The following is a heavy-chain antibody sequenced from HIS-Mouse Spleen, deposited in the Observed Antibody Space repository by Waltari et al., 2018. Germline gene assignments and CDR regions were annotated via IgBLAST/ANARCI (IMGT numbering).Heavy chain of an antibody. D-gene: IGHD4-17*01. CDR2: IYYSGRT. V-gene: IGHV4-39*07. Sequence: QLQLQASAPGLVKPSEPLSLTCTVSGGSTSGSTYYWGWSRQPPGKGLEWIGSIYYSGRTYYNPSLKSRVTISVDTSKNQFSLKLSSVTAADTAVYYCARDYGDNWFDPWGQGTLVTVSS. J-gene: IGHJ5*02. CDR3: ARDYGDNWFDP. CDR1: GGSTSGSTYY.